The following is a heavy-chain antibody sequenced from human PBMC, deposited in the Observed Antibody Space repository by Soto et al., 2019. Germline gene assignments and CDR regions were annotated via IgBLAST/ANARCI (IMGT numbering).Heavy chain of an antibody. Sequence: QVQLVQSGAEVKNPGSSVKVSCTTSGGAFNSYVISWVRQAPGQRPEWMGGVIPLFSTTNYAQKFKDRVTISADGSTTTAYMELAGLTSEDTAIYFCAAKRGTDTGVEAGWFDPWGQGTLVTVSS. J-gene: IGHJ5*02. CDR3: AAKRGTDTGVEAGWFDP. D-gene: IGHD3-3*01. CDR2: VIPLFSTT. V-gene: IGHV1-69*01. CDR1: GGAFNSYV.